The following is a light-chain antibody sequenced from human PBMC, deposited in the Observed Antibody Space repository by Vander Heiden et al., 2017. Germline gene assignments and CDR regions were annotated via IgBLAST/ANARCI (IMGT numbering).Light chain of an antibody. J-gene: IGLJ3*02. CDR3: QSADSSGTYKV. CDR1: ALPKQH. V-gene: IGLV3-25*03. Sequence: SYELTQPPSVSVSPGQTARITCPGDALPKQHAYWYQQKPGQAPVLVIYKDSERPSVFPERFSGSSSGTTVTLTISGVQAEDEADYYCQSADSSGTYKVFGGGTKLTVL. CDR2: KDS.